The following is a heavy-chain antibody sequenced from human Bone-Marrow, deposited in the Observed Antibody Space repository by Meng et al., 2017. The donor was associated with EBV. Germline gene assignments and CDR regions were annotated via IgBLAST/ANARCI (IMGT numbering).Heavy chain of an antibody. V-gene: IGHV3-23*01. CDR1: GFTFSSYA. D-gene: IGHD3-10*01. CDR2: ISGSGGST. CDR3: AKDLGTMVRGSDY. J-gene: IGHJ4*02. Sequence: EXQLLEXXXGLVQPGXSLRLSXAASGFTFSSYAMSWVRQAPGKGLEWVSAISGSGGSTYYADSVKGRFTISRDNSKNTLYLQMNSLRAEDTAVYYCAKDLGTMVRGSDYWGQGTLVPVSS.